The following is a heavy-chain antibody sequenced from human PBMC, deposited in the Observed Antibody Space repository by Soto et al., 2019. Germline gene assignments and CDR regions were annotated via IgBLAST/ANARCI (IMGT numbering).Heavy chain of an antibody. Sequence: QVQLQESGPGLLKPSETMSLTCTVSGGSISSYFYIWVRQPPGKVLEWIGSVYYTGTTDYNPSLKSRVTISVDTSKTQFSLNRRSVTAADTAVYYCARDLAAVPSAVDYWGRGTLVTVSS. D-gene: IGHD6-13*01. CDR2: VYYTGTT. V-gene: IGHV4-59*01. J-gene: IGHJ4*02. CDR1: GGSISSYF. CDR3: ARDLAAVPSAVDY.